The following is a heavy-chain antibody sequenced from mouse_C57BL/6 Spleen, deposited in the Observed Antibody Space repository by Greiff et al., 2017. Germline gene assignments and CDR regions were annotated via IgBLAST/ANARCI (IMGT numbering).Heavy chain of an antibody. V-gene: IGHV5-12*01. Sequence: EVKLMESGGGLVQPGGSLKLSCAASGFTFSDYYMYWVRQTPEKRLEWVAYISNGGGSTYYPDTVKGRFTISRDNAKNTLYLQMSRLKSEDTAMYYCARHGDDWYFDVWGTGTTVTVSS. D-gene: IGHD3-3*01. CDR1: GFTFSDYY. CDR2: ISNGGGST. CDR3: ARHGDDWYFDV. J-gene: IGHJ1*03.